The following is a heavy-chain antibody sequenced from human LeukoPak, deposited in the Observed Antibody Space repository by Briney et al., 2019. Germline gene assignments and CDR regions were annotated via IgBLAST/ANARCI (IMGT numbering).Heavy chain of an antibody. D-gene: IGHD5-24*01. Sequence: ASVKVSCKASGYTFFGYYMHWVRQAPGQGLEWMGWINPDSGGTNYAQKFQGRVTMTRNTSISTAYMELSSLRSEDTAVYYCARKGYNWNYYYYYMDVWGKGTTVTISS. J-gene: IGHJ6*03. CDR2: INPDSGGT. CDR1: GYTFFGYY. CDR3: ARKGYNWNYYYYYMDV. V-gene: IGHV1-2*02.